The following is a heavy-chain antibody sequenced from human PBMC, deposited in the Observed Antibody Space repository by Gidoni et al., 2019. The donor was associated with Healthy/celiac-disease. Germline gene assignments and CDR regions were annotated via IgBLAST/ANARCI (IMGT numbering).Heavy chain of an antibody. Sequence: QVQLQESCPGLVKLSGTLSLTCAVPGSSIRSSNWWSWVRQPPGKGLEWIGEIYHSGSTNYNPSLKSRVTISVDKSKNQFSLKLSSVTAADTAVYYCASVVVVAATPWFDPWGQGTLVTVSS. CDR1: GSSIRSSNW. D-gene: IGHD2-15*01. V-gene: IGHV4-4*02. CDR3: ASVVVVAATPWFDP. J-gene: IGHJ5*02. CDR2: IYHSGST.